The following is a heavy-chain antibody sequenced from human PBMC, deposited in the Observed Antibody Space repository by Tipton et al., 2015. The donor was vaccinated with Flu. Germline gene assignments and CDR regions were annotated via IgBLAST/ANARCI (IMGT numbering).Heavy chain of an antibody. CDR1: GGSISSYY. V-gene: IGHV4-59*01. CDR3: ARRRGMEH. Sequence: TLSLTCTVSGGSISSYYWSWIRQPPGKGLEWIGYIYYSGSTNYNPSLKSRVTISVDMSKNQFSLKLSSVTAADTAVYYCARRRGMEHWGQGTLVTVSS. CDR2: IYYSGST. D-gene: IGHD1-1*01. J-gene: IGHJ4*02.